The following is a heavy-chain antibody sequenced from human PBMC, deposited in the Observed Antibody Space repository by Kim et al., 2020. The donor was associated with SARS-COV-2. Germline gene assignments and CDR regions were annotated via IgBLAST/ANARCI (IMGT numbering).Heavy chain of an antibody. CDR2: ISYDGSNK. Sequence: GGSLRLSCAASGFTFSSYAMHWVRQAPGKGLEWVAVISYDGSNKYYADSVKGRFTISRDNSKNTLYLQMNSLRAEDTAVYYCARVEGGGYSGYSYYFDYWGQGTLVTVSS. CDR1: GFTFSSYA. J-gene: IGHJ4*02. CDR3: ARVEGGGYSGYSYYFDY. V-gene: IGHV3-30*04. D-gene: IGHD5-12*01.